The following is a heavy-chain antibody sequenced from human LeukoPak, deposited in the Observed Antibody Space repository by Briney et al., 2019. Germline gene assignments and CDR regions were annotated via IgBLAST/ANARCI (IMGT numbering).Heavy chain of an antibody. Sequence: GGSLRLSCAASGFSFSSYWMHWVRQAPGKGLVWVSRINSDGSSTIYADSVKGRFTISRENAKISLYLQMNRLRAGDTAVYYCVRGRGQLLDFWGQGTLVTVSS. CDR3: VRGRGQLLDF. J-gene: IGHJ4*02. CDR2: INSDGSST. D-gene: IGHD6-13*01. CDR1: GFSFSSYW. V-gene: IGHV3-74*01.